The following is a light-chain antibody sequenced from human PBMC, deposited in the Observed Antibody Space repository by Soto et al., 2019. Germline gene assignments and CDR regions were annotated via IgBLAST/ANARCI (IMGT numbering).Light chain of an antibody. CDR3: QQSYISPYT. J-gene: IGKJ2*01. Sequence: DVQMTQSPASLSASVGDRVTITCRASQSISKNLNWYQHKVGKAPQLLIYGASDSQAGVPSRFSGSGSGTDFTLIISGLQPEDFATYYCQQSYISPYTFGQGTK. V-gene: IGKV1-39*01. CDR1: QSISKN. CDR2: GAS.